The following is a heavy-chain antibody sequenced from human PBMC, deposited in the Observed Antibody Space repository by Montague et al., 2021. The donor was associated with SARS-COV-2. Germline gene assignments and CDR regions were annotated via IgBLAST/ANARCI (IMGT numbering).Heavy chain of an antibody. CDR1: GGSISSYY. CDR2: IYYSGST. CDR3: ARVSDFWSGYYTAVGAFDI. Sequence: SETLSLTCTVSGGSISSYYWSWVRQPPGKGLVWIGYIYYSGSTXXXPSXXXRVTISVDTSKNQFSLKLSSVTAADTAVYYCARVSDFWSGYYTAVGAFDIWGQGTMVTVSS. J-gene: IGHJ3*02. D-gene: IGHD3-3*01. V-gene: IGHV4-59*01.